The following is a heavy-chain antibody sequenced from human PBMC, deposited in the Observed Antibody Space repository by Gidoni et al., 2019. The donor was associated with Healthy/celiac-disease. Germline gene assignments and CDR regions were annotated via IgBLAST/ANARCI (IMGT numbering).Heavy chain of an antibody. J-gene: IGHJ6*02. D-gene: IGHD6-13*01. CDR3: ARWPGIAAKGFSYGMDV. CDR1: GYTFTSYD. V-gene: IGHV1-8*01. CDR2: MNPNSGNT. Sequence: QVQLVQSGAEVKKPGASVKVSCKASGYTFTSYDINWVRQATGQGLEWMGWMNPNSGNTGYAQKFQGRVTMTRNTSISTAYMELSSLRSEDTAVYYCARWPGIAAKGFSYGMDVWGQGTTVTVSS.